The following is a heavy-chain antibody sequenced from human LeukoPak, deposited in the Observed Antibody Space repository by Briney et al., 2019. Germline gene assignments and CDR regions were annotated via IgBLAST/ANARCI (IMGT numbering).Heavy chain of an antibody. V-gene: IGHV4-59*01. CDR3: ARDFGGGYFDY. CDR2: IYYSGST. Sequence: PSETLSLTCTVSGGSISSYYWSWIRQPPGKGLEWIGYIYYSGSTDYNPSLKSRVTISVDTSKNQFSLKLSSVTAADTAVYYCARDFGGGYFDYWGQGTLVTVSS. D-gene: IGHD3-16*01. CDR1: GGSISSYY. J-gene: IGHJ4*02.